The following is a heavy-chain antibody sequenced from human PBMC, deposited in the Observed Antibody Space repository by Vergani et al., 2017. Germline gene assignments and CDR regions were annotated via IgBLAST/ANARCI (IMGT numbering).Heavy chain of an antibody. CDR2: INWNSDSI. J-gene: IGHJ2*01. D-gene: IGHD6-13*01. CDR1: GFTFRNYA. V-gene: IGHV3-9*01. Sequence: EVQLLESGGGLAQPGGSLRLSCAASGFTFRNYAMTWVRQAPGKGLEWVSGINWNSDSIAYADSVKGRFTISRDNAKNSLYLQMNSLRAEDTALYYCVKXIAASGNYWYFDLWGRGTLVTVSS. CDR3: VKXIAASGNYWYFDL.